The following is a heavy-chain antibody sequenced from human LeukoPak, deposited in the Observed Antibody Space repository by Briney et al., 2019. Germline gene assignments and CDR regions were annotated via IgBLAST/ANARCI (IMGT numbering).Heavy chain of an antibody. D-gene: IGHD6-19*01. CDR2: INHSGST. J-gene: IGHJ5*02. V-gene: IGHV4-39*07. Sequence: TSETLSLTCTVSDGSIISISSYWGWIRQPPGKGLEWIGEINHSGSTNYNPSLKSRVTISVDTSKNQFSLKLSSVTAADTAVYYCARRIIAVAGTNWFDPWGQGTLVTVSS. CDR1: DGSIISISSY. CDR3: ARRIIAVAGTNWFDP.